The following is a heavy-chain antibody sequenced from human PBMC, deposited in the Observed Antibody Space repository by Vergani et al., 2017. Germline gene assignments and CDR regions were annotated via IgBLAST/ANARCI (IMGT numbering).Heavy chain of an antibody. V-gene: IGHV1-69*01. Sequence: QVQLVQSGAEVKKPGSSVKVSCKASGGTFSSYAISWVRQAPAQGLEWMGGIIPIFGTATYAQKFQGRVTITADESTSTAYMELSSLRSEDTAVYYCARVMTTVTTNLYMDVWGKGTTVTVSS. D-gene: IGHD4-11*01. CDR2: IIPIFGTA. J-gene: IGHJ6*03. CDR3: ARVMTTVTTNLYMDV. CDR1: GGTFSSYA.